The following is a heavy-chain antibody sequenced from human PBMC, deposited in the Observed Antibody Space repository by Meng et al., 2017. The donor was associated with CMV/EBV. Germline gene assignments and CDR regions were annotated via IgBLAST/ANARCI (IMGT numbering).Heavy chain of an antibody. J-gene: IGHJ4*02. V-gene: IGHV4-30-4*08. CDR2: IYYSGST. D-gene: IGHD2-21*02. Sequence: AQLKESFRCLVNPYHPLPLSFTGLWGSISRGDYYWSWIRQPPGKGLEWIGYIYYSGSTYYNPSLKSRVTISVDTSKNQFSLKLSSVTAADTAVYYCAREGDNPFDYWGQGTLVTVSS. CDR1: WGSISRGDYY. CDR3: AREGDNPFDY.